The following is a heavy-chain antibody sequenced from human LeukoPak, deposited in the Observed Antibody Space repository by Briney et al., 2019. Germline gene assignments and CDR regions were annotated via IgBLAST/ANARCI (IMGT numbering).Heavy chain of an antibody. V-gene: IGHV3-23*01. CDR3: AKGRGAGWFDP. J-gene: IGHJ5*02. Sequence: GGSLRLSCAASGFIFSNYAMSWVRQAPGKGLEWVSSISSSGGSTYYADSVKGRFTISRDNSKNTLYLQMNSLRAEDTAVHYCAKGRGAGWFDPWGQGTLVTVSS. CDR2: ISSSGGST. D-gene: IGHD5-12*01. CDR1: GFIFSNYA.